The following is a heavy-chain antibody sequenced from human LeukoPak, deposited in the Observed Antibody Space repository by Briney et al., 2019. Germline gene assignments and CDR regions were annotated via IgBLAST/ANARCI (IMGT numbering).Heavy chain of an antibody. CDR1: GFTFSSYI. CDR3: ASISPQPFDY. J-gene: IGHJ4*02. V-gene: IGHV3-48*01. D-gene: IGHD3-3*02. Sequence: GGSLRLSCAASGFTFSSYIMNWVRQAPGKGLEWVSYISSSSSTIYYADSVKGRFTISRDNAKNSLYLQMNSLRAEDTAVYYCASISPQPFDYWGQGTLATVSS. CDR2: ISSSSSTI.